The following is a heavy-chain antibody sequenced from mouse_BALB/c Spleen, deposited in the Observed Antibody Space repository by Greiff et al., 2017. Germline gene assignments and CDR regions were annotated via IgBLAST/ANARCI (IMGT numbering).Heavy chain of an antibody. J-gene: IGHJ4*01. CDR3: ARERCYYRLEDYAMDY. Sequence: EVKLLESGPGLVKPSQSLSLTCTVTGYSITSDYAWNWIRQFPGNKLEWMGYISYSGSTSYNPTLKSRISITRDTSKNQFFLQLNSVTTEDTATYDCARERCYYRLEDYAMDYWGQGTSVTVSS. CDR2: ISYSGST. V-gene: IGHV3-2*02. D-gene: IGHD2-1*01. CDR1: GYSITSDYA.